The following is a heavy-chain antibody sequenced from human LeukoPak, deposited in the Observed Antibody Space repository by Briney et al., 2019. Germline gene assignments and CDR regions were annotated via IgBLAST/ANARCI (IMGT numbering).Heavy chain of an antibody. CDR2: IIPIFGTA. Sequence: SVKVSCKASGGTFSSYAISWVRQAPGQGLEWMGGIIPIFGTANYAQKFQGRVTITTDESTSTAYMELSSLRSEDTAVYYCARERLEWGMLNWFDPWGQGTLVTVSS. J-gene: IGHJ5*02. D-gene: IGHD3-3*01. CDR3: ARERLEWGMLNWFDP. V-gene: IGHV1-69*05. CDR1: GGTFSSYA.